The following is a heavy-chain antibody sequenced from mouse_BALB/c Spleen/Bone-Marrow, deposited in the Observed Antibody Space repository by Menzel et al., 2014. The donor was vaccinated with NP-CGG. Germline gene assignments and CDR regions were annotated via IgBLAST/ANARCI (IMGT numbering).Heavy chain of an antibody. CDR1: GFNIXDTY. Sequence: EVKVVESGAELVKPGASVKLSCTASGFNIXDTYMHWVKQRPEQGLEWIGRIDPANGNTKYDPKFQGKATITADTSSNTAYLQLSSLTSEDTAVHYCARGWGAYWGQGTLVTVSA. CDR2: IDPANGNT. CDR3: ARGWGAY. V-gene: IGHV14-3*02. D-gene: IGHD1-1*02. J-gene: IGHJ3*01.